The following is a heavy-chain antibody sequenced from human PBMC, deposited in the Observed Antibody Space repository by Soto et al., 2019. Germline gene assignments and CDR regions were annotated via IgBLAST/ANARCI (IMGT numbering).Heavy chain of an antibody. D-gene: IGHD4-17*01. CDR1: GFTFSGSA. J-gene: IGHJ4*02. V-gene: IGHV3-73*01. CDR3: TRYGDYVYDY. CDR2: IRSKANGYAT. Sequence: EVQLVESGGGLVQPGGSLKLCCAASGFTFSGSAMHWVRQASGKGLEWVGRIRSKANGYATAYDASVKGRFTISRDDSKSTAYLQMNSLKTEDTAVYYCTRYGDYVYDYWGQGTLVTVSS.